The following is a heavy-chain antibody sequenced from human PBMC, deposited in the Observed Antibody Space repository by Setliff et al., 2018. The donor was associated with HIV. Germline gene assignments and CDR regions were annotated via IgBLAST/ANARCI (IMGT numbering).Heavy chain of an antibody. V-gene: IGHV1-46*01. D-gene: IGHD5-18*01. CDR3: ARDPSRWVQPVTRITAFDI. J-gene: IGHJ3*02. Sequence: ASVKVSCKASGYTFASYGITWVRQAPGQGLEWMGIINPSDNRTYYAQKFQGRVTMTRDTSTSSVYMELRSLRSEDTAVYYCARDPSRWVQPVTRITAFDIWGQGTMVTVSS. CDR2: INPSDNRT. CDR1: GYTFASYG.